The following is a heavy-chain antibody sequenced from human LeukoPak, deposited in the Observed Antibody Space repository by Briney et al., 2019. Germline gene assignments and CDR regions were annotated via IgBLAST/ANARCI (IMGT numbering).Heavy chain of an antibody. Sequence: LSLTCTVSGGSISSYYWSWIRQPPGKGLEWVSYISSSSSYTNYADSVKGRFTISRDNAKNSLYLQMNSLRAEDTAVYYCARLLRAAAIPALDYWGQGTLVTVSS. CDR2: ISSSSSYT. D-gene: IGHD2-2*01. J-gene: IGHJ4*02. CDR1: GGSISSYY. V-gene: IGHV3-11*03. CDR3: ARLLRAAAIPALDY.